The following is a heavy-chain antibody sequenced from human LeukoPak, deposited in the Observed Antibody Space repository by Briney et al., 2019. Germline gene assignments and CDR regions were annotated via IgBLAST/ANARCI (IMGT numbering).Heavy chain of an antibody. Sequence: ASVKVSCKASGYTFTNYDINWVRQAAGQGLEWMGWMNPNSGNTGYAQKFQGRVTMTRENSISTAYMELSSLRSEDTAVYYCTRGLGSVTVLWGQGTLVTVSS. D-gene: IGHD2-21*02. CDR1: GYTFTNYD. V-gene: IGHV1-8*02. J-gene: IGHJ4*02. CDR2: MNPNSGNT. CDR3: TRGLGSVTVL.